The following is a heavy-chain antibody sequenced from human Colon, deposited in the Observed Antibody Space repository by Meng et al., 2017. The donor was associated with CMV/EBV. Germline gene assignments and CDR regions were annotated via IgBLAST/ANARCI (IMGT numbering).Heavy chain of an antibody. D-gene: IGHD2-2*01. V-gene: IGHV1-2*02. CDR1: GYTFSGYY. J-gene: IGHJ5*02. CDR3: ARAASYCSNTDCYGNWFHP. CDR2: VYPNNGDT. Sequence: ASVKVSCQASGYTFSGYYIHWVRQAPGQGLEWMGWVYPNNGDTKYAQNFQGRVTMARDTSISTAYMELSSLRSDDTAIYYCARAASYCSNTDCYGNWFHPWGQGTVVTVSS.